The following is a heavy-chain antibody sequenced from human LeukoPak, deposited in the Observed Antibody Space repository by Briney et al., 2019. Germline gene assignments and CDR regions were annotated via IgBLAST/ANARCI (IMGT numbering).Heavy chain of an antibody. Sequence: PSETLSLTCTVSGGSISTNSYSWAWIRQPPGKGLEWIGSIYYIGSTYYNPSLKSRVTISVDTSKNQFSLKLSSVTAPDTAVYYCARRVYSGSYNWYFDLWGRGTPVTVSS. CDR1: GGSISTNSYS. CDR3: ARRVYSGSYNWYFDL. J-gene: IGHJ2*01. D-gene: IGHD1-26*01. V-gene: IGHV4-39*01. CDR2: IYYIGST.